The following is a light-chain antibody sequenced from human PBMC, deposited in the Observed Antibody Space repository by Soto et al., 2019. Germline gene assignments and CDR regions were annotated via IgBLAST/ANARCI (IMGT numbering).Light chain of an antibody. CDR3: SSSTTSSTLV. V-gene: IGLV2-14*01. CDR2: DVS. J-gene: IGLJ1*01. Sequence: QSALTQPASVSGSPGQSITISCSGTSSDVGGYNYVSWYQQHPGKAPKLMIYDVSNRPSGVSNRFSGSKSGNTASLTISGLQAEDEAAYYCSSSTTSSTLVFGTGTQLTVL. CDR1: SSDVGGYNY.